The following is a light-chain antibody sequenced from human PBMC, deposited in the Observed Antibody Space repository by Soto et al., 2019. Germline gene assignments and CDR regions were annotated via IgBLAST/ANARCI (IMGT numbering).Light chain of an antibody. CDR1: PNIFNY. CDR3: QQSYSAPRT. V-gene: IGKV1-39*01. J-gene: IGKJ1*01. Sequence: DIQMTQSPSSLSASVGDRVTITCRASPNIFNYLNWYQQKPGKAPNLLIYAASNLQSGVPSRFSGSGSGTDFTLTISSLQREDFATYHCQQSYSAPRTFGQGTKVDIK. CDR2: AAS.